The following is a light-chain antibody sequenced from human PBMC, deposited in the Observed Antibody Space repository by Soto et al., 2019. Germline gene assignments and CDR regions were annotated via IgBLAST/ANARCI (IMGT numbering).Light chain of an antibody. CDR2: KAS. Sequence: DIQMTQSPSTLSASVGDRVTITCRASQSLNSWLAWYQHKPGKDPKLLIHKASILASGVPSRFSGSDSGAEFTLTISSLQPDDFATYYCQHYIGYSGMFGQGTKVDIK. CDR1: QSLNSW. V-gene: IGKV1-5*03. J-gene: IGKJ1*01. CDR3: QHYIGYSGM.